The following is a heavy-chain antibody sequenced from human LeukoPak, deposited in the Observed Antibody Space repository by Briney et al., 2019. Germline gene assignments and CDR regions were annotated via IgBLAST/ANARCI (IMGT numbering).Heavy chain of an antibody. CDR1: GGTFSSYA. CDR2: IIPILGIA. V-gene: IGHV1-69*04. CDR3: AREEDGSSTSMPPGYFDY. D-gene: IGHD2-2*01. J-gene: IGHJ4*02. Sequence: SVKVSCKASGGTFSSYAISWVRQAPGQGLEWMGGIIPILGIANYAQKFQGRVTMTRDTSTSTVYMELSSLRSEDTAVYYCAREEDGSSTSMPPGYFDYWGQGTLVTVSS.